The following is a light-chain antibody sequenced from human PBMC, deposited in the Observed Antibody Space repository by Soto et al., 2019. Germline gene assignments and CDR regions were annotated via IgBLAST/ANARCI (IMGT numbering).Light chain of an antibody. V-gene: IGLV1-51*01. CDR1: SSNIGNNY. J-gene: IGLJ2*01. CDR2: DND. CDR3: GTWDNSLRGQGV. Sequence: QSVLTQPPSVSAAPGQKVTISCSGSSSNIGNNYVSWYQQLPGTAPKLLIYDNDKRPSGIPDRFSGSRSGTSATLGITGLQTGDQADYYCGTWDNSLRGQGVFGGGTKLTVL.